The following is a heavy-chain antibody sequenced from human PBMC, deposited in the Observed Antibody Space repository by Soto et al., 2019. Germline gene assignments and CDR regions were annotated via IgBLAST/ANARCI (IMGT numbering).Heavy chain of an antibody. V-gene: IGHV3-7*01. CDR2: IKEDGNEK. Sequence: GGTLRLSCAASGFTCRRYWMSWVRQAPGKGLEWVPSIKEDGNEKYYVDSVKGRFTISRDNAKNSLYLQMNSLRDEDTAVYYCARDLDQGCSGGSRHSTGAFYIRGQGTVVTVSS. J-gene: IGHJ3*02. CDR1: GFTCRRYW. D-gene: IGHD2-15*01. CDR3: ARDLDQGCSGGSRHSTGAFYI.